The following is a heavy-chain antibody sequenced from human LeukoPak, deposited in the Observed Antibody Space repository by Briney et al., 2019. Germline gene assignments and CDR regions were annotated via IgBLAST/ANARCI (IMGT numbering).Heavy chain of an antibody. CDR3: ARGQTPGDDAFDI. J-gene: IGHJ3*02. CDR2: ISGDGGST. CDR1: GFTFDDYA. V-gene: IGHV3-43*02. Sequence: PGGSLRLSCAASGFTFDDYAMHWVRQAPGKGLEWVSLISGDGGSTYYADSVKGRFTISRDNSKNTLYLQMNSLRAEDTAVYYCARGQTPGDDAFDIWGQGTMVTVSS. D-gene: IGHD7-27*01.